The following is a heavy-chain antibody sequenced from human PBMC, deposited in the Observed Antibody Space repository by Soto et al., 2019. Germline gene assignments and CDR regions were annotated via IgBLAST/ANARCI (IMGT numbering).Heavy chain of an antibody. CDR3: VRPSGYSSRWGGPLDP. D-gene: IGHD6-13*01. CDR1: GYSFTNYW. V-gene: IGHV5-51*01. J-gene: IGHJ5*02. CDR2: IYPGDSDT. Sequence: PGESLKISCKGSGYSFTNYWIGWERQMPGKGLEWMGIIYPGDSDTRYSPSFQGQVTISADKSISTAYLQWSSLKASDTAMYYCVRPSGYSSRWGGPLDPWGQGTLVTVSS.